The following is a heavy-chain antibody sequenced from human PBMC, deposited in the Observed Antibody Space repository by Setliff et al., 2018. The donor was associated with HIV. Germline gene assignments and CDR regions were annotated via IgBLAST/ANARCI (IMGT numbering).Heavy chain of an antibody. V-gene: IGHV1-69*13. D-gene: IGHD1-26*01. CDR2: IIPIFGTV. Sequence: SVKVSCKASGGSFSSYSISWVRQAPGQGLEWMGGIIPIFGTVNYAQRFQGRVTISADGSTSSAYMELNGLRSEDTAVYYCARARNKWGTFDYWGQGTLVTVSS. CDR3: ARARNKWGTFDY. CDR1: GGSFSSYS. J-gene: IGHJ4*01.